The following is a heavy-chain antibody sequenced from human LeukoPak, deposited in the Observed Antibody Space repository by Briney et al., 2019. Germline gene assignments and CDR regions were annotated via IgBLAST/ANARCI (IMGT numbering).Heavy chain of an antibody. V-gene: IGHV1-18*01. CDR2: ISAYNGNT. Sequence: ASVKVSCKASGYTFTSYGISWVRQAPGQGLEWMGWISAYNGNTNYAQKLQGRVTMTTDTSTSTAYMELRSLRSDDTAVYYCARFRDLLWFGELPSGGLDYWGQGTLVTVSS. D-gene: IGHD3-10*01. J-gene: IGHJ4*02. CDR3: ARFRDLLWFGELPSGGLDY. CDR1: GYTFTSYG.